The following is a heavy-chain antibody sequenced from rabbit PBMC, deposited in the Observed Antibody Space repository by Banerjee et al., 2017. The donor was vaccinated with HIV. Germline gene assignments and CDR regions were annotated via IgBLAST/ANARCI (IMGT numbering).Heavy chain of an antibody. J-gene: IGHJ2*01. V-gene: IGHV1S45*01. Sequence: QEQLVESGGGLVHPEGSLTLTCKASGFSFSSNWICWVRQAPGKGLEWIACIDTRDGDTDYANWPKGRFTISKASSTTVTLQMTSLTAADTATYFCARNYVNVFDPWGPGTLVTVS. CDR3: ARNYVNVFDP. D-gene: IGHD1-1*01. CDR1: GFSFSSNW. CDR2: IDTRDGDT.